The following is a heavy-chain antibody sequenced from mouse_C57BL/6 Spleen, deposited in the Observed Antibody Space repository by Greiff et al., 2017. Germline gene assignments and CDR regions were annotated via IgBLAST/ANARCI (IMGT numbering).Heavy chain of an antibody. CDR3: ARNGGMYGNYLFDY. CDR2: FYPGSGSL. J-gene: IGHJ2*01. CDR1: GYTFTEYS. Sequence: VKLMESGAELVKPGASVKLSCKASGYTFTEYSIYWVKQRSGQGLEWIGWFYPGSGSLKYNEKFKDKATLTADKSSSTVYMELSRWTSEDSAVYFSARNGGMYGNYLFDYWGQGTTLTVSS. V-gene: IGHV1-62-2*01. D-gene: IGHD2-10*02.